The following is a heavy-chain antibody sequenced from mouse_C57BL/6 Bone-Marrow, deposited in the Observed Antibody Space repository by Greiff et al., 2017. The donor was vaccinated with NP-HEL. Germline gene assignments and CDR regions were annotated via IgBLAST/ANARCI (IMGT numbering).Heavy chain of an antibody. V-gene: IGHV5-6*01. Sequence: EVMLVESGGDLVKPGGSLKLSCAASGFTFSSYGMSWVRQTPDKRLEWVATISSGGSYPYYPDSVKGRFTISRDNAKNTLYLQRSSLKSEDTAMYYCARPFAYWGKGTLVTVSA. CDR3: ARPFAY. CDR1: GFTFSSYG. CDR2: ISSGGSYP. J-gene: IGHJ3*01.